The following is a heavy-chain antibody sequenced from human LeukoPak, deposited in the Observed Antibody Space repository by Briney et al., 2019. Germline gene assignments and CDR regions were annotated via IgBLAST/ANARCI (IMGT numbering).Heavy chain of an antibody. CDR3: ARQDYGDYLRY. Sequence: GGSLRLSCAASGFTFSSYAMHWVRQAPGKGLEWVAVISYDGSNKYYADSVKGRFTISRDNSKNTLYLQMNSLRAEDTAVYYCARQDYGDYLRYWGQGTLVTVS. J-gene: IGHJ4*02. CDR1: GFTFSSYA. V-gene: IGHV3-30-3*01. CDR2: ISYDGSNK. D-gene: IGHD4-17*01.